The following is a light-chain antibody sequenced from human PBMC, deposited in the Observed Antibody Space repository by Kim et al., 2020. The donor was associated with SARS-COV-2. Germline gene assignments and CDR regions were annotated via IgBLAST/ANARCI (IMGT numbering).Light chain of an antibody. Sequence: VSPGQTASISCSGDKLGDKYVCWYQQKPGHSPVRVIYEDSRRPSGIPERFLGSNSGNTATLTISGTQAMDEADYYCQAWDSSTGVFGGGTQLTVL. CDR1: KLGDKY. V-gene: IGLV3-1*01. J-gene: IGLJ3*02. CDR2: EDS. CDR3: QAWDSSTGV.